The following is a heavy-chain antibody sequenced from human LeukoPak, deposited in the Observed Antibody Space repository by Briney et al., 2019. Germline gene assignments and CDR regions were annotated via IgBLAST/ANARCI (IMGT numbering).Heavy chain of an antibody. CDR2: IYYSGST. J-gene: IGHJ4*02. Sequence: SETLSLTCTVSGGSISSYYWSWIRQPPGKGLEWIGYIYYSGSTNYNPSLKSRVTISVDTSKNQFSLKLSSVTAADTAVYYCARIRSARGYSYGPFDYWGQGTLVTVSS. V-gene: IGHV4-59*12. CDR1: GGSISSYY. CDR3: ARIRSARGYSYGPFDY. D-gene: IGHD5-18*01.